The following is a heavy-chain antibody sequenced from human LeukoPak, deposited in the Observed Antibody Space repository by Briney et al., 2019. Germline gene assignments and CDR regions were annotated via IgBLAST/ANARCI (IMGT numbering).Heavy chain of an antibody. V-gene: IGHV3-21*05. J-gene: IGHJ4*02. Sequence: GGSLRLSCAASGFTFSSYSMNWVRQAPGKGLEWVLYISSSSSYIYYADSVKGRFTISRDNAKNSLYLQMNSLKPEDTAVYYCARVAEAAAFDSWGQGTLVTVSS. CDR3: ARVAEAAAFDS. D-gene: IGHD6-13*01. CDR1: GFTFSSYS. CDR2: ISSSSSYI.